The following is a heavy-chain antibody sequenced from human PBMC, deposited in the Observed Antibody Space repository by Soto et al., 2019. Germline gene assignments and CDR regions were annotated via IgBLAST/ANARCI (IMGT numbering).Heavy chain of an antibody. Sequence: QVRLEQSGAEVKTPGASVTVSCTTSGKTSTGYYVYWVRQAPGQGLERMGWIDPNRGGTKFAQKFQGRVTMTSDKSIKTVYIDVPNLTSDASAVYYCATRASSWWESLDYWGPGTRVIVSS. J-gene: IGHJ4*02. V-gene: IGHV1-2*02. CDR1: GKTSTGYY. CDR2: IDPNRGGT. CDR3: ATRASSWWESLDY. D-gene: IGHD6-13*01.